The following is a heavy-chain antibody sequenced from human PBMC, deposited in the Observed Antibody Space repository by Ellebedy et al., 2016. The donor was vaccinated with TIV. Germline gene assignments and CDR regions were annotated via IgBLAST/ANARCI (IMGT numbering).Heavy chain of an antibody. CDR3: ARAGIVDAFDI. CDR2: SHYSGTT. D-gene: IGHD1-26*01. CDR1: GGSISSYY. J-gene: IGHJ3*02. V-gene: IGHV4-59*01. Sequence: MPSETLSLTCTVSGGSISSYYWNWIRQPPGKGLEWIGYSHYSGTTHYNPSLNSRVTISVDTSKSHFSLKLRSVTAADTAVYYCARAGIVDAFDIWGQGTMVTVSS.